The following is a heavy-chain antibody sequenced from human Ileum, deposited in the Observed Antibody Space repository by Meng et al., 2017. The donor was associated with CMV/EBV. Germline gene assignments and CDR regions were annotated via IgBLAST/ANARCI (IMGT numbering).Heavy chain of an antibody. J-gene: IGHJ4*02. CDR1: GFTFGDHA. CDR2: LTNDGRTT. V-gene: IGHV3-74*03. CDR3: ARDGSYNFDY. D-gene: IGHD1-26*01. Sequence: GESLKISCEGSGFTFGDHAMHWVRQVPGKGMVWVSRLTNDGRTTYADSVKGRFTISRDDATSTLYLQMNSLRAEDTAVYYCARDGSYNFDYWGQGTLVTVSS.